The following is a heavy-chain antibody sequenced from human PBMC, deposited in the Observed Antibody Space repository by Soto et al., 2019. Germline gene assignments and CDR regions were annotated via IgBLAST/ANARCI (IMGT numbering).Heavy chain of an antibody. CDR1: GGTFSSYA. CDR2: IIPIFGTA. D-gene: IGHD3-3*01. V-gene: IGHV1-69*01. CDR3: ARAIIGGVVPYYYGMDV. Sequence: QVQLVQSGAEVKKPGSSVKVSCTASGGTFSSYAISWVRQAPGQGLEWMGGIIPIFGTANYAQKFQGRVTITADESTSTAYMELSSLRSEDTAVYYCARAIIGGVVPYYYGMDVWGQGTTVTVSS. J-gene: IGHJ6*02.